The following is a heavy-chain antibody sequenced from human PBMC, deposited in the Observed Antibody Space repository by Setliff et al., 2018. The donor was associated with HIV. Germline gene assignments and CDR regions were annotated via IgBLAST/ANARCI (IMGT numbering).Heavy chain of an antibody. CDR2: INHSGRT. Sequence: PSETLSLTCAVYGGSFSDNYWSWIRQSPGKGLEWIGEINHSGRTKYSPSLRSRVSISVDTSKTQFSLKLSSVTAADTAGYYCARVSSTCWYSIFRNYYYHMDVWGKGTTVTVSS. D-gene: IGHD6-13*01. V-gene: IGHV4-34*01. J-gene: IGHJ6*03. CDR3: ARVSSTCWYSIFRNYYYHMDV. CDR1: GGSFSDNY.